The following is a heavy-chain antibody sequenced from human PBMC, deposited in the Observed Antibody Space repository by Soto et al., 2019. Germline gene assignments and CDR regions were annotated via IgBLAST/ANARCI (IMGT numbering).Heavy chain of an antibody. Sequence: PSETLSLTCAVSGGSISSGGYSWNWIRQPPGKGLEWIGYIYHSGSTSYNPSLKSRVTISVDTSKNHFSLKLSSVTAADTAVYYCARVFSDSSSFFDPWGQGTLVTVSS. V-gene: IGHV4-30-2*05. CDR2: IYHSGST. CDR3: ARVFSDSSSFFDP. J-gene: IGHJ5*02. CDR1: GGSISSGGYS. D-gene: IGHD6-13*01.